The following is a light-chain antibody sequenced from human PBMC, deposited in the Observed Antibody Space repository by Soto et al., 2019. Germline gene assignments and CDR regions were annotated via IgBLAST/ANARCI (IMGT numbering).Light chain of an antibody. V-gene: IGLV4-60*02. CDR3: ETWDSNTRV. CDR2: LEGSGNY. CDR1: SGHSSNI. Sequence: QSVLTQSSFASASLGSSVKLTCTLSSGHSSNIIAWHQQQPGKAPRYLMKLEGSGNYNKGSAVPDRFSGSSSGADRYLTISNLHFEDEADYYCETWDSNTRVFGGGTKLTVL. J-gene: IGLJ3*02.